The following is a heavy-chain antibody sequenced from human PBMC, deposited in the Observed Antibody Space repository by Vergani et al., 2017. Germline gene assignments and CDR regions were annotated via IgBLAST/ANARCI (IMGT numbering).Heavy chain of an antibody. CDR3: ARKGATVVPSYWYFDL. V-gene: IGHV4-61*10. J-gene: IGHJ2*01. CDR2: IYYSGGT. CDR1: GGSVSSGSYY. D-gene: IGHD4-23*01. Sequence: QVQLQESGPGLVKPSETLSLTCTVSGGSVSSGSYYWSWIRQPAGKGLEWIGYIYYSGGTNYNPSLKSRVTISVDTSNNQFSLKLSSGTAADTAVYYCARKGATVVPSYWYFDLWGRGTLVTVSS.